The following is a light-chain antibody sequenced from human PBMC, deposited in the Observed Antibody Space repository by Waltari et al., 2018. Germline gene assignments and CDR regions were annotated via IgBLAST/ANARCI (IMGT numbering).Light chain of an antibody. CDR2: ENT. CDR3: GTWDSSLSGAV. Sequence: QSVLTQPPSVSAAPGPRVTISCSVGSSNIGNNYVSWYRQFPGTAPKLLIYENTERPSGIPGRFSGSKSGTSATLDITGLQAGDEADYYCGTWDSSLSGAVFGGGTHLTVL. V-gene: IGLV1-51*02. CDR1: SSNIGNNY. J-gene: IGLJ7*01.